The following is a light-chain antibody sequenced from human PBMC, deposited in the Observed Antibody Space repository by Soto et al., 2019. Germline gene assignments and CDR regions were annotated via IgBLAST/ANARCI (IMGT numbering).Light chain of an antibody. CDR1: QSVSGN. CDR3: QQYNNWLSIT. CDR2: GAS. J-gene: IGKJ5*01. Sequence: EIVMTQSPATLSVSPGGRATLSCRASQSVSGNLALYQQRPGQTPRLLIYGASTRATGIPARFSGSGSGTEFTLTISSLQSEDFAVYYCQQYNNWLSITFGQGTRLEIK. V-gene: IGKV3D-15*01.